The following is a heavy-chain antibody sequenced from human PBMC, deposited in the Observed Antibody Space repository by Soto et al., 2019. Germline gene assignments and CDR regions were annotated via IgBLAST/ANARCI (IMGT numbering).Heavy chain of an antibody. V-gene: IGHV5-51*01. J-gene: IGHJ3*02. CDR2: IYPGDSDT. Sequence: GESLKISCKGSGYSFTSYWIGWVRQMPGKGLEWMGIIYPGDSDTRYSPSFQGQVTISADKSISTAYPQWSSLKASDTAMYYCARHLNSGSYFDDAFDIWGQGTMVTVSS. CDR1: GYSFTSYW. D-gene: IGHD1-26*01. CDR3: ARHLNSGSYFDDAFDI.